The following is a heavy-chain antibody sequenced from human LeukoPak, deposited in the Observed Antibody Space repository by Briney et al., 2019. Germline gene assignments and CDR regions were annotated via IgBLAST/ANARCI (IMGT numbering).Heavy chain of an antibody. CDR1: GFTVSSKY. J-gene: IGHJ4*02. CDR2: LYSNGNT. CDR3: ARDYYDGSAYYSYYEY. V-gene: IGHV3-53*01. Sequence: GGSLRLSCTASGFTVSSKYMSWVRQAPGKGLEWVSTLYSNGNTYYADSVKGRFTISRDNSKNTLSLQMNSLRAEDTAVYYCARDYYDGSAYYSYYEYWGQGTLVTVSS. D-gene: IGHD3-22*01.